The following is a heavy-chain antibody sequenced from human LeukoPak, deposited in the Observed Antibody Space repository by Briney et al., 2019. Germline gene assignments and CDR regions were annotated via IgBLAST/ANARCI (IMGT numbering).Heavy chain of an antibody. D-gene: IGHD3-9*01. V-gene: IGHV1-18*01. CDR3: ARNVLRYFDWLPRQDY. J-gene: IGHJ4*02. Sequence: ASVKVSCKASGYTFTSYGNSWVRQAPGQGLEWMGWISAYNGNTNYAQKPQGRVTMTTDTSTSTAYMELRSLRSDDTAVYYCARNVLRYFDWLPRQDYWGQGTLVTVSS. CDR2: ISAYNGNT. CDR1: GYTFTSYG.